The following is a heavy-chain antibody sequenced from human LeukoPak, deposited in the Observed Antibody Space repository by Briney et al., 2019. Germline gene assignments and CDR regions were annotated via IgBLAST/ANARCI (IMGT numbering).Heavy chain of an antibody. V-gene: IGHV4-39*07. CDR3: ARGRGYRYQPFDY. CDR1: GGSISSSSYY. J-gene: IGHJ4*02. Sequence: SETLSLTCTVSGGSISSSSYYWGWIRQPPGKGLEWIGSIYYSGSTYYNPSLKSRVTKSVDTSKNQFSLKLSSVTAADTAVYYCARGRGYRYQPFDYWGQGTLVTVSS. CDR2: IYYSGST. D-gene: IGHD5-18*01.